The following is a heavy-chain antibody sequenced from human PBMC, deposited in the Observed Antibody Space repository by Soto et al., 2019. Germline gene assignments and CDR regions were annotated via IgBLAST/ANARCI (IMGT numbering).Heavy chain of an antibody. CDR2: IYYSGST. CDR1: GGSISSSSYY. Sequence: QLQLQESGPGLVKPSETLSLTCTVSGGSISSSSYYWGWIRPPPGKGLEWIGSIYYSGSTYYNPSLKSRVTISVDTSKNQFSLKLSSVTAADTAVYYCARQEVVYYYYYGMDVWGQGTTVTVSS. CDR3: ARQEVVYYYYYGMDV. J-gene: IGHJ6*02. V-gene: IGHV4-39*01.